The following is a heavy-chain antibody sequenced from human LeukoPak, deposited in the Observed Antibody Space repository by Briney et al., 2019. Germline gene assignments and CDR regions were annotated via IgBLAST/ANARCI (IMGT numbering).Heavy chain of an antibody. Sequence: GGSLRLSCAASGFTFSSYWMGWVRQAPGKGLEWVANIKQDGSEKYYVDSVKGRFTITRDNAKNSLYLQMNSLRAEDTAVYYCARDPSSGWYVPTYFDYWGQGTLVTVSS. CDR1: GFTFSSYW. J-gene: IGHJ4*02. D-gene: IGHD6-19*01. CDR2: IKQDGSEK. CDR3: ARDPSSGWYVPTYFDY. V-gene: IGHV3-7*01.